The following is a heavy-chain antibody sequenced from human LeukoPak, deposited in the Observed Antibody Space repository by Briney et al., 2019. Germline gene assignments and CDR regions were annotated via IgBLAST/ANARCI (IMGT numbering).Heavy chain of an antibody. D-gene: IGHD2-21*01. CDR1: GFTFSNAW. J-gene: IGHJ4*02. Sequence: GGSLRLSCAASGFTFSNAWMNWVRQAPGKGLEWVGRIKSKTDGVETDYAAPVKGRFTISRDDSQNTLYLQMNSLGTEDTAVYYCTTDLKDRVGVPPGYWGQGTLVTVSS. CDR2: IKSKTDGVET. CDR3: TTDLKDRVGVPPGY. V-gene: IGHV3-15*01.